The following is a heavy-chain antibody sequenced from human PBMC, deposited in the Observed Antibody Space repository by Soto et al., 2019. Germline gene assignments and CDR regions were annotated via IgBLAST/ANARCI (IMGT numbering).Heavy chain of an antibody. D-gene: IGHD5-18*01. Sequence: GASVKVSCKASGGTFSSYTISWVRQAPGQGLEWMGRIIPILGIANYAQKFQGRVTITADKSTSTAYMELSSLRSEDTAVYYCARGGESGYSYGEPFDYWGQGTLVTVSS. CDR3: ARGGESGYSYGEPFDY. J-gene: IGHJ4*02. CDR2: IIPILGIA. V-gene: IGHV1-69*02. CDR1: GGTFSSYT.